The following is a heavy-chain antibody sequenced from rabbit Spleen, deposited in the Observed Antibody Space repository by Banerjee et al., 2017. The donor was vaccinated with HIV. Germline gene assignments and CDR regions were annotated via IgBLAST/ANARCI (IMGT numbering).Heavy chain of an antibody. CDR1: GFSFSSNDY. CDR2: IAGSSSGFT. J-gene: IGHJ4*01. Sequence: QSLEESGGGLVQPEGSLALTCKASGFSFSSNDYICWVRQAPGKGLEWISCIAGSSSGFTYSATWAKGRFTISKTSSTTVTLQMTSLTVGDMATCFCARAAYDDGGYAYVAAFNLWGPGTLVTV. D-gene: IGHD6-1*01. V-gene: IGHV1S40*01. CDR3: ARAAYDDGGYAYVAAFNL.